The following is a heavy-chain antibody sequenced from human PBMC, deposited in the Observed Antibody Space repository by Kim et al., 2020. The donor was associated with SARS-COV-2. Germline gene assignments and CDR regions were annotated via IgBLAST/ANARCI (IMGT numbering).Heavy chain of an antibody. D-gene: IGHD5-12*01. CDR2: IYYSGST. J-gene: IGHJ5*02. Sequence: SETLSLTCTVSGGSISSYYWSWIRQPPGKGLEWIGYIYYSGSTNYNPSLKSRVTISVDTSKNQFSLKLSSVTAADTAVYYCARDLGSGYDPHLKDTTDNWFDPCGQGTLVTVSS. V-gene: IGHV4-59*13. CDR3: ARDLGSGYDPHLKDTTDNWFDP. CDR1: GGSISSYY.